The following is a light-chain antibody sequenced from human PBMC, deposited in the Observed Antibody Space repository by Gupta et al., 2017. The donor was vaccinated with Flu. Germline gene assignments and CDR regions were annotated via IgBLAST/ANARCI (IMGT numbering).Light chain of an antibody. V-gene: IGKV1-39*01. J-gene: IGKJ2*01. CDR3: QQSYSAVYT. CDR1: QSLNSY. CDR2: AAS. Sequence: PSSLSASVGDRVTITCRANQSLNSYLNWYQQKPGKAPKLLIYAASSLQSGVPSRFSGSGSGTXFTLTIXSLQPEDFATYYCQQSYSAVYTFGXGTKLEI.